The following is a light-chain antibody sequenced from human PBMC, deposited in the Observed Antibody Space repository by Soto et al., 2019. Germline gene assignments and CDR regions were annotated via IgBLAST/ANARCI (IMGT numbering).Light chain of an antibody. CDR1: QDISSY. CDR2: AAS. V-gene: IGKV1-9*01. Sequence: DIQLTQSPSFLSASVGDRVTITCRASQDISSYLAWYQQKPGKAPKLLIYAASTLQGGVPSKFSGAGSGTEFTLTVSSLQPEDFATYYCQQLNSYPFTFGPGTKVDIK. CDR3: QQLNSYPFT. J-gene: IGKJ3*01.